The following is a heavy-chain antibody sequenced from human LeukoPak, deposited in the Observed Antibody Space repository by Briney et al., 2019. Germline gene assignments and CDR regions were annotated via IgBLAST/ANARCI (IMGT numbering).Heavy chain of an antibody. D-gene: IGHD3-9*01. J-gene: IGHJ6*03. CDR3: AKNYDILTGYYFYMDV. CDR1: GFTFSSYG. V-gene: IGHV3-30*02. Sequence: GGSLRLSCAASGFTFSSYGMHWVRQAPGKGLEWVAFIRYDGSNKYYADSVKGRFTISRDNSKNTLYLQMNSLRAEDTAVYYCAKNYDILTGYYFYMDVWGKGTTVTISS. CDR2: IRYDGSNK.